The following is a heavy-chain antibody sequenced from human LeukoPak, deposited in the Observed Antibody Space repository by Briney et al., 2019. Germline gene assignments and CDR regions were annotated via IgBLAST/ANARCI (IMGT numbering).Heavy chain of an antibody. Sequence: PSETLSLTCTVSGGSISNYFWSWIRQPPGKGLEWIGYIYCSGSTNYNPSLKSRVTISVDTSKNHLSLELSSVTAADTAVYYCARHYGGNSAGAFDIWGQGTMVTSST. CDR2: IYCSGST. D-gene: IGHD4-23*01. CDR1: GGSISNYF. J-gene: IGHJ3*02. CDR3: ARHYGGNSAGAFDI. V-gene: IGHV4-59*01.